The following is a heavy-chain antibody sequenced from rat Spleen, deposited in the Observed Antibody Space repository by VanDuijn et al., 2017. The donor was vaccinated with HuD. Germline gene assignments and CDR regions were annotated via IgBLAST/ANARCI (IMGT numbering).Heavy chain of an antibody. CDR2: IGYSGDT. Sequence: EVQLQESGPGLVKPSQSLSLTCSVSGYSITSNYWGWNRKFPGNKMEWIGYIGYSGDTGYHPSLKSRISITRDTSKNQFFLQLNSVTSEDTATYYCARYRDSYGHVGIFDNWGQGVMVTVSS. V-gene: IGHV3-1*01. CDR1: GYSITSNY. CDR3: ARYRDSYGHVGIFDN. D-gene: IGHD1-12*01. J-gene: IGHJ2*01.